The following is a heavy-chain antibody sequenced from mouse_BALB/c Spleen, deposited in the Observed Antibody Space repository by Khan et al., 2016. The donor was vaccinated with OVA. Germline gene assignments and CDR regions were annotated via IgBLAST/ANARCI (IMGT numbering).Heavy chain of an antibody. CDR1: GYSFTSYT. J-gene: IGHJ3*01. V-gene: IGHV1-4*01. CDR3: VRDGDYHRNDDWFAY. CDR2: INNSNGYT. D-gene: IGHD2-14*01. Sequence: VQLHESGLELARPGDSVTMSCKVTGYSFTSYTTYRIKKRLGKGLVWIGYINNSNGYTNYNQKFKDKATLTTDKSSTPAYLQLSSLTSDYAAFDNGVRDGDYHRNDDWFAYWGQGTLVTVSA.